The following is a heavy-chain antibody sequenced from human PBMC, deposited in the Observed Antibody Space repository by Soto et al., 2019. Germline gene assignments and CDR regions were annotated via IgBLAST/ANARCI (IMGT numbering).Heavy chain of an antibody. D-gene: IGHD6-13*01. CDR3: ARSGSSWVYHYYYGMDV. V-gene: IGHV4-31*03. CDR2: IYYSGST. Sequence: SETLSLTCTVSGGSISSGGYYWSWIRQHPGKGLEWIGYIYYSGSTYYNPSLKSRVTISVDTSKNQFSLKLSSVTAADTAVYYCARSGSSWVYHYYYGMDVWGQGTTVTVS. CDR1: GGSISSGGYY. J-gene: IGHJ6*02.